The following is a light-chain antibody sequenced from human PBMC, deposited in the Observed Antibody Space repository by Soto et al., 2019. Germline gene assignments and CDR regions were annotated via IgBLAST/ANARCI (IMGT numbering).Light chain of an antibody. J-gene: IGLJ2*01. CDR1: ENDIGFANY. Sequence: QSVLTQPPSPSGSPGQSVTITCSGTENDIGFANYVSWYQQHPDEAPKLLIYEVFKRPSEIPARFSASKSRNTASLIVSGREPEDEAEYYCSSFADGFNVVFGGGTKLTVL. V-gene: IGLV2-8*01. CDR2: EVF. CDR3: SSFADGFNVV.